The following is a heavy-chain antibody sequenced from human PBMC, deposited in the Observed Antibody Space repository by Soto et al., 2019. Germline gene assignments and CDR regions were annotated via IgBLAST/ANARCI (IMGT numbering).Heavy chain of an antibody. CDR1: GFTFTNYA. J-gene: IGHJ4*02. CDR3: ATRMYSTSWYYFVS. Sequence: EVQLLESGGGFVQPGGSLRLYCAASGFTFTNYALSWVRQAPGKGLEWVSTIGGGSGSTSYADSVKGRFSISRENSKNTLYLLMSSLRAEDTALYYCATRMYSTSWYYFVSWGQGTLVTVSS. V-gene: IGHV3-23*01. D-gene: IGHD6-13*01. CDR2: IGGGSGST.